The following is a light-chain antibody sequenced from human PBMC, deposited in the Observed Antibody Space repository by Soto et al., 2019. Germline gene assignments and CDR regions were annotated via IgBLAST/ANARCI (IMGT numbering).Light chain of an antibody. CDR1: QSVSRY. V-gene: IGKV3-11*01. J-gene: IGKJ5*01. CDR2: DAS. CDR3: QQRSNWPPIT. Sequence: ELVLPQSPGTLSFPPGEKATLSCRASQSVSRYLAWYQPKPGQAPRLLIYDASNRATGIPARFSGSGSGTDFTLTISSLEPEDFAVYYCQQRSNWPPITFGQGTRLEI.